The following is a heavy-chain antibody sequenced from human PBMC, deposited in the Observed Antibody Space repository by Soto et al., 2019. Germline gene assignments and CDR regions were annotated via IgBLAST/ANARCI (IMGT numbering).Heavy chain of an antibody. Sequence: VQLVESGGGVVQPGRSLRLSCAASGFTFSDYAMHWVRQAPGKGLEWVAVVSHDGRNTHYADSVKGRFTISRDSFKKTVCLEMTSLRAEDTAVYYCAKGGRQWLVTSDFNYWGQGALVTVSS. CDR3: AKGGRQWLVTSDFNY. V-gene: IGHV3-30*18. CDR2: VSHDGRNT. CDR1: GFTFSDYA. D-gene: IGHD6-19*01. J-gene: IGHJ4*02.